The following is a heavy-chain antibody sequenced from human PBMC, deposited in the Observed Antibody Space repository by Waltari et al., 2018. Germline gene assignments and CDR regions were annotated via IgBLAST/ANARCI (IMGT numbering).Heavy chain of an antibody. CDR1: GGSISSYY. J-gene: IGHJ6*03. V-gene: IGHV4-59*01. D-gene: IGHD1-26*01. Sequence: QVQLQESGPGLVKPSETLSLTCTVSGGSISSYYWSWIRQPPGKGLEWIGYIYYSGSTNYNPSLKSRVTIPVDTSKNQFSLKLSSVTAADTAVYYCARGVGHYYYYCMDVWGKGTTVTVSS. CDR3: ARGVGHYYYYCMDV. CDR2: IYYSGST.